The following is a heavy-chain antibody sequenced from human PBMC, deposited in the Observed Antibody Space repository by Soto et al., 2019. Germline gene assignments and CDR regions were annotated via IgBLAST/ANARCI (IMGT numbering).Heavy chain of an antibody. V-gene: IGHV4-59*08. CDR3: ARHHCTNGVCSALWDY. Sequence: PSETLSLTCTVSGGSISSYYWSWIRQPPGKGLEWIGYIYYSGSTNYNPSLKSRVTISVDTSKNQFSLKLSSVTAADTAVYYCARHHCTNGVCSALWDYWGQGTLVTVSS. D-gene: IGHD2-8*01. CDR2: IYYSGST. J-gene: IGHJ4*02. CDR1: GGSISSYY.